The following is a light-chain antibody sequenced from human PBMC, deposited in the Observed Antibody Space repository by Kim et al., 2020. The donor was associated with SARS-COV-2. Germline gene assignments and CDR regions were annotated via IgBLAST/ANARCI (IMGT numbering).Light chain of an antibody. CDR1: SSNIGARFD. J-gene: IGLJ1*01. CDR2: NDA. CDR3: QSYDSSLMIEV. V-gene: IGLV1-40*01. Sequence: RVSFSCTGRSSNIGARFDVHWYQQRPGAAPKLLIYNDARRTSGVPDRFSASKSGTSASLAISGLQAEDEADYYCQSYDSSLMIEVFGTGTKVTVL.